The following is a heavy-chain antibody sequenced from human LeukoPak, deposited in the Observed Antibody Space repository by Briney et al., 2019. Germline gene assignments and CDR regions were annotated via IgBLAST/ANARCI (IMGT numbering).Heavy chain of an antibody. D-gene: IGHD6-13*01. CDR1: GFTFSSYW. J-gene: IGHJ6*02. CDR3: AGGIAAADYYYYGMDV. Sequence: GGSLRLSCAASGFTFSSYWMSWVRQAPGKRLEWVANIKQDGSEKYYVDSVKGRFTISRDNAKNSLYLQMNSLRAEDTAVYYCAGGIAAADYYYYGMDVWGQGTTVTVSS. V-gene: IGHV3-7*04. CDR2: IKQDGSEK.